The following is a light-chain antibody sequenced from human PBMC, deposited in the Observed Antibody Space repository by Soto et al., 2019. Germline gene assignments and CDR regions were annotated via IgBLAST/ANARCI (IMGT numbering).Light chain of an antibody. Sequence: EIVMTQSPATLSVSPGERATLSCRASQSVSSNLAWYQQKPGQGPRLLIFDASTRATGVPARFGGSGSGTEFSLTISSLQSEDFAVYYCQQYNNWSTFGQGTRLEIK. CDR3: QQYNNWST. CDR2: DAS. CDR1: QSVSSN. J-gene: IGKJ5*01. V-gene: IGKV3-15*01.